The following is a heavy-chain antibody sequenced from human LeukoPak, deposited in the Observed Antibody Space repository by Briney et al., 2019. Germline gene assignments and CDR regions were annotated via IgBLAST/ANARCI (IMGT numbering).Heavy chain of an antibody. CDR2: IDPNSGGT. J-gene: IGHJ6*03. CDR1: GYTFTGYF. CDR3: ASDYGDSSGHYYYYYMDV. D-gene: IGHD4-17*01. Sequence: VASVKVSCKASGYTFTGYFMHWVRQAPGQGLEWMGWIDPNSGGTNYAQKFQGRVTMTRDTSISTAYMELSRLRSDDTAVYYCASDYGDSSGHYYYYYMDVWGDGTTVTVSS. V-gene: IGHV1-2*02.